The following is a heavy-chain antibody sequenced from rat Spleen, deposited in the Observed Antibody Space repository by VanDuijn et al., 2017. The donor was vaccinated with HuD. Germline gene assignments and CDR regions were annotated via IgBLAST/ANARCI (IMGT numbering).Heavy chain of an antibody. J-gene: IGHJ2*01. D-gene: IGHD1-2*01. CDR2: ISPSGGST. V-gene: IGHV5-19*01. CDR3: ATDYYSSYGFDY. CDR1: GFTFSNYG. Sequence: EVQLVESGGGLVQPGRSLKLSCAASGFTFSNYGMHWIRQAPTKGLEWVASISPSGGSTYYRDTVKGRFTISRDNAKSTLYLQMDSLRSEDTATYYGATDYYSSYGFDYWGQGVMVTVSS.